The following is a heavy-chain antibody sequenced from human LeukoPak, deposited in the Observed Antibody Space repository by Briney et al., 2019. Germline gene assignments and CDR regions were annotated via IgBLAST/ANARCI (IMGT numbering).Heavy chain of an antibody. D-gene: IGHD3-16*01. Sequence: GGSLRLSWAAAGFPFNNYGIHWVRQAPGKGLEWVAVLWYDGSKKYYADSVQGRFTISRDNSQNTVYLQMNSLRAEDTAVYYCARDYDHYFDYWGQGNLVTVSS. CDR3: ARDYDHYFDY. CDR2: LWYDGSKK. CDR1: GFPFNNYG. J-gene: IGHJ4*02. V-gene: IGHV3-33*01.